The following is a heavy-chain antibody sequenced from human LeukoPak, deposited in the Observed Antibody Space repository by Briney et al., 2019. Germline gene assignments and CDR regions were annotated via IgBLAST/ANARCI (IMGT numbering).Heavy chain of an antibody. CDR3: ARNLRPDFDY. J-gene: IGHJ4*02. CDR2: TYYRSKWHN. Sequence: PSQTLSLTCAISGDSVSSSSSAWSWIRQSPSRGLEWLGRTYYRSKWHNDYAESAKSRITINPDTSKNEFSLQLNSVTPEDTAVYYCARNLRPDFDYWGQGTLVTVSS. CDR1: GDSVSSSSSA. V-gene: IGHV6-1*01.